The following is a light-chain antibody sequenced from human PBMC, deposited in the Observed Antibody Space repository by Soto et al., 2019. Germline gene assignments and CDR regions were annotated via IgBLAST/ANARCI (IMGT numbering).Light chain of an antibody. CDR1: QSIYNW. Sequence: IQVTQSPPTLSASIGDTVTITCRASQSIYNWMAWYQQKPGKAPKLLMHDASSLEAGVPTRFSGARSGTEFTPTISSLQHDDFATYYCQQSHSSPYTFGQGTKLEI. CDR2: DAS. V-gene: IGKV1-5*01. J-gene: IGKJ2*01. CDR3: QQSHSSPYT.